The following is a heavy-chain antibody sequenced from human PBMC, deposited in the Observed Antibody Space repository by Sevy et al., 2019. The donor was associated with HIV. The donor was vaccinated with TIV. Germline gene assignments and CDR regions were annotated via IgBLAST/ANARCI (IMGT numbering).Heavy chain of an antibody. V-gene: IGHV3-23*01. D-gene: IGHD1-26*01. CDR1: GFTFSSYA. J-gene: IGHJ6*02. CDR3: AKTRGIVGAYYYYGMDV. CDR2: ISGSGGST. Sequence: GGSLRLSCAASGFTFSSYAMSWVRQAPGKGLEWVSAISGSGGSTYYADSVKGRFTISRDNSKNTLYLQMNSLRAEDTAVYYCAKTRGIVGAYYYYGMDVWGQGTTVTVS.